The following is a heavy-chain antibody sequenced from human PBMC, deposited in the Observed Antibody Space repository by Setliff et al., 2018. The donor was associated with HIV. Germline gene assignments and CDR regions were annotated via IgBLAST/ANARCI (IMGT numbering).Heavy chain of an antibody. CDR3: ARECKPGDYFDC. CDR2: ISWNSGSI. CDR1: GFTFDDYA. Sequence: GGSLRLSCAASGFTFDDYAMHWVRQAPGKGLEWVSGISWNSGSIGYADSVKGRFTISRDNAKNPLFLQMNSLRADDTALYYCARECKPGDYFDCWGQGTLVTVSS. J-gene: IGHJ4*02. D-gene: IGHD4-17*01. V-gene: IGHV3-9*01.